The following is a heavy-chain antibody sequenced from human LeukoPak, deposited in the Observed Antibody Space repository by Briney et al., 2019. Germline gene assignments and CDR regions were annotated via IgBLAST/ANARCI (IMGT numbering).Heavy chain of an antibody. CDR2: ISYSGAT. CDR3: ARDPYGGDYRHFDY. D-gene: IGHD2-21*01. CDR1: GGSISTYF. V-gene: IGHV4-59*01. Sequence: PETLSLTCTVSGGSISTYFWSWIRQPPGKGLEWIGYISYSGATKYNPSLKSRVTILVDTSKNQFSLKLSSVTAADTAVFYCARDPYGGDYRHFDYWGQGTLVTVSS. J-gene: IGHJ4*02.